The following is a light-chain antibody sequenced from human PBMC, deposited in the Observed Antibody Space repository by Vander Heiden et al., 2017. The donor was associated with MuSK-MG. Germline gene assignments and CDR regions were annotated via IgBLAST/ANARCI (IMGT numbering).Light chain of an antibody. CDR3: AAWDDSLNGLL. CDR1: SSNLGSNN. Sequence: QSVLTQPPSASGTPGQRVTISCSGSSSNLGSNNVTWYQQHPGTAPRLLIYGNNQRPSGVPDRFSGSKSGTSASLTITGLQAEDEADYYCAAWDDSLNGLLFGGGTKLTVL. V-gene: IGLV1-44*01. CDR2: GNN. J-gene: IGLJ2*01.